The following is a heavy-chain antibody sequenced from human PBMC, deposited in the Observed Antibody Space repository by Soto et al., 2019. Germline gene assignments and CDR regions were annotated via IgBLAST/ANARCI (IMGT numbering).Heavy chain of an antibody. J-gene: IGHJ5*01. D-gene: IGHD3-10*02. CDR1: GGSISSYY. Sequence: ASETLSLTCTVSGGSISSYYWSWIRQPPGKGLEWIGYIYYSGSTNYNPSLKSRVTISVDTSKNQFSLKLSSVTAADTAVYYCVSHVPDDINWFDPWGRGTLVNVSS. V-gene: IGHV4-59*08. CDR2: IYYSGST. CDR3: VSHVPDDINWFDP.